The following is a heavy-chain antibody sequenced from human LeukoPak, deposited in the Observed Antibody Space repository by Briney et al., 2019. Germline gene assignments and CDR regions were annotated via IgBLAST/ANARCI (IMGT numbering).Heavy chain of an antibody. D-gene: IGHD3-22*01. V-gene: IGHV3-30*02. J-gene: IGHJ4*02. Sequence: GGSLRLSCAASGFTFSSYGMHWVRQAPGKGLEGVAFIRYDGSNNYYADSVKGRFTISRHNSKNTLYLQMNSLRAEDTAVYYCAKDFSVYYYDSRVLDYWGQGILVTVFS. CDR3: AKDFSVYYYDSRVLDY. CDR1: GFTFSSYG. CDR2: IRYDGSNN.